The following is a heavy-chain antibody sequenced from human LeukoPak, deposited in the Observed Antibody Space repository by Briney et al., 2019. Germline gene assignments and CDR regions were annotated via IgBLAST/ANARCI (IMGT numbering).Heavy chain of an antibody. D-gene: IGHD3-3*01. CDR3: ARTTSGSYDFWSGYYTEFDY. J-gene: IGHJ4*02. CDR1: GYTFSTYA. Sequence: ASVKVSCEASGYTFSTYAMHWVRQAPGQRLEWMGWINAGNGNTKYSQKFQGRVTMTTDTSTSTAYMELRSLRSDDTAVYYCARTTSGSYDFWSGYYTEFDYWGQGTLVTVSS. V-gene: IGHV1-3*01. CDR2: INAGNGNT.